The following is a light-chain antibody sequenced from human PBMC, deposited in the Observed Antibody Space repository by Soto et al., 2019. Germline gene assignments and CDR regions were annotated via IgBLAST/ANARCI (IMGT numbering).Light chain of an antibody. CDR2: GAS. Sequence: IVMTQSPATLSVSPGERATLSCRASQSVSSNLAWYQQKPGQAPRLLIYGASTMATGIPARFSGSVSGTEFTLTISSLQSEDSAVYYCQQYNNWPPITFGQGTRLEIK. J-gene: IGKJ5*01. V-gene: IGKV3-15*01. CDR3: QQYNNWPPIT. CDR1: QSVSSN.